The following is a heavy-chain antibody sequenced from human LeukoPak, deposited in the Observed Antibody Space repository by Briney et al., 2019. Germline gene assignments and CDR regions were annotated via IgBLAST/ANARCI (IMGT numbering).Heavy chain of an antibody. CDR2: IRSKANSYAT. Sequence: GGSLRLSCAASGFTFSGSAMHWVRQASGKGLEWVGRIRSKANSYATAYAASVKGRFTISRDDSKNTAYLQMNSLKTEDTAVYYCTRMSGLNGGWHHIGDKQYYYYGMDVWGQGTTATVSS. J-gene: IGHJ6*02. CDR1: GFTFSGSA. V-gene: IGHV3-73*01. CDR3: TRMSGLNGGWHHIGDKQYYYYGMDV. D-gene: IGHD2-21*01.